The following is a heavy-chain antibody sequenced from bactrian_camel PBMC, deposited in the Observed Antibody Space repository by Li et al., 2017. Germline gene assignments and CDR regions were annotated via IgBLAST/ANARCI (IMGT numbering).Heavy chain of an antibody. Sequence: HVQLVESGGGSVQAGGSLRLSCAFSGDTYSSYYMAWFRQSPEKEREGVAGKDSDGRPVHLNSVKGRFTVSRDNAKNMLYLHMNSLKPEDTAVYYCAADRTPYAMGGSWPPTFGYWGQGTQVTVS. CDR3: AADRTPYAMGGSWPPTFGY. CDR1: GDTYSSYY. J-gene: IGHJ6*01. CDR2: KDSDGRP. V-gene: IGHV3S55*01. D-gene: IGHD6*01.